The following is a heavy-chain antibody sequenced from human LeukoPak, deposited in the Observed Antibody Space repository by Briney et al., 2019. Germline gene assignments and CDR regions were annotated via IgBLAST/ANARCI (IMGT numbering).Heavy chain of an antibody. CDR2: ISTSGST. Sequence: KASETLSLTCTVSGGSISSYYWSWIRQPAGKGLESIGHISTSGSTNYNPSLKSRVTMSVDTSKNQFSLKLSSVTAADTAVYYCARDSGTGWYRGPDYWGQGTLLTVSS. D-gene: IGHD6-19*01. V-gene: IGHV4-4*07. CDR3: ARDSGTGWYRGPDY. J-gene: IGHJ4*02. CDR1: GGSISSYY.